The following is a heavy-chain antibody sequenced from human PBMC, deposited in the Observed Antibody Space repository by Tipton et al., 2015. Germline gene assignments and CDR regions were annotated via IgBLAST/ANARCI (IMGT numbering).Heavy chain of an antibody. V-gene: IGHV4-61*01. CDR3: ARDYVYNWFDP. J-gene: IGHJ5*02. Sequence: TLYLTCTVSGASVTGGSYYWSWIRQPPGKGLEWIGYIYYSGVTNYNPSLKSRVTISVDTSQNQFSLKLSSVTAADTAVYYCARDYVYNWFDPWGQGTLVTVSS. D-gene: IGHD3-10*02. CDR2: IYYSGVT. CDR1: GASVTGGSYY.